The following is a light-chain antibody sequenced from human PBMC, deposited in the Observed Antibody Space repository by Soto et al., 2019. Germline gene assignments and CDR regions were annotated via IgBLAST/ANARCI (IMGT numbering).Light chain of an antibody. Sequence: QSVLTQPPSASGTPGQRVTISCSGSSSNIGSNTVIWYQQLPGAAPKLLIQSNNQRPSGVPDRFSGSQSGTSASLAISGLQSEDEADYYCAVWDDSLNGYVFGTGTKLTVL. CDR1: SSNIGSNT. CDR2: SNN. J-gene: IGLJ1*01. V-gene: IGLV1-44*01. CDR3: AVWDDSLNGYV.